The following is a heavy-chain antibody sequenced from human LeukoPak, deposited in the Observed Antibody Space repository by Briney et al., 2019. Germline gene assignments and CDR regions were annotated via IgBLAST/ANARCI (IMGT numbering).Heavy chain of an antibody. D-gene: IGHD3-22*01. V-gene: IGHV4-39*07. CDR1: GGSVSSGSYY. J-gene: IGHJ4*02. Sequence: SETLSLTCTVSGGSVSSGSYYWSWIRQPPGKGLEWIGEINHSGSTNYNPTLESRVTISVDTSKNQFSLKLSSVTAADTAVYYCASYYYDSSGYVWGQGTLVTVSS. CDR3: ASYYYDSSGYV. CDR2: INHSGST.